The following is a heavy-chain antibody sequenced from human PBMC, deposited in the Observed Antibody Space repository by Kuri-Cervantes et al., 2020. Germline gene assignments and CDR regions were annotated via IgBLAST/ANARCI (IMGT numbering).Heavy chain of an antibody. CDR3: AKDPYGSGSPNYEDG. D-gene: IGHD3-10*01. J-gene: IGHJ6*04. CDR1: GFTFRSYG. Sequence: GGSLRLSCAASGFTFRSYGMHWVRQAPGKGLEWVAFIHYDGINKYYVDSVKGRFTISRDNSKNTLYLQMNSLRAEDTAVYYCAKDPYGSGSPNYEDGGGKGTTVTVSS. V-gene: IGHV3-30*02. CDR2: IHYDGINK.